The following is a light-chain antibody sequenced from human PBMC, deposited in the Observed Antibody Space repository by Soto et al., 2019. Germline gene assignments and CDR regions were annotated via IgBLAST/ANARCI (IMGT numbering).Light chain of an antibody. CDR1: QSIGGW. CDR3: QQYKSYPWT. J-gene: IGKJ1*01. Sequence: DIQMTQSASTLSASVGDRVTITCRASQSIGGWLAWYQQKPGKAPKLLIFDASSLESGVPSRFSGSGFGTEFTLTISSLQPDDFATYYCQQYKSYPWTFGQGTKGEIK. V-gene: IGKV1-5*01. CDR2: DAS.